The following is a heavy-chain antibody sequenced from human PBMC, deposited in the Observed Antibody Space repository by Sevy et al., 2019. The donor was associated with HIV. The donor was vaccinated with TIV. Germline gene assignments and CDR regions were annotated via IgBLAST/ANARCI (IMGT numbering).Heavy chain of an antibody. Sequence: GGSLRLSCAASGFTFSSYGMHWVRQAPGKGLEWVAFIWYDGSNKYYADSVKGRFTISRDNSKNTLYLQMNSLRAEDTAVYYCARQYYYGSGSSFGGMDVWGQGTTVTVSS. CDR1: GFTFSSYG. D-gene: IGHD3-10*01. CDR2: IWYDGSNK. J-gene: IGHJ6*02. V-gene: IGHV3-30*02. CDR3: ARQYYYGSGSSFGGMDV.